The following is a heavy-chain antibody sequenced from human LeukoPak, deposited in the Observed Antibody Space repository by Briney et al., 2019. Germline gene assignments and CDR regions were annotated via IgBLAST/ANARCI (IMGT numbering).Heavy chain of an antibody. CDR1: GGSISSGSYY. V-gene: IGHV4-61*02. CDR2: IYTSGST. CDR3: ARDFGDYPLDAFDI. Sequence: SETLSLTCTVSGGSISSGSYYWSWIRQPAGKGLEWIGRIYTSGSTNYNPSLKSRVTISVDTSKNQFSLKLSSVTAADTAVYYCARDFGDYPLDAFDIWGQGTMVTVSS. D-gene: IGHD4-17*01. J-gene: IGHJ3*02.